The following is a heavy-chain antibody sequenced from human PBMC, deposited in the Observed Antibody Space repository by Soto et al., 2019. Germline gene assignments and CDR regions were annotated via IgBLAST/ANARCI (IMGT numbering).Heavy chain of an antibody. CDR3: ARPDSSGIVDY. CDR2: ICYSGST. CDR1: GGSISSSSYY. J-gene: IGHJ4*02. Sequence: QLQLQESGPGLVKPSETLSLTCTVSGGSISSSSYYWGWIRQPPGKGLEWIGSICYSGSTYYNPSLKSRVTISVDTSKNQFSLKLSSVTAADTAVYYCARPDSSGIVDYWGQGTLVTVSS. V-gene: IGHV4-39*01. D-gene: IGHD3-22*01.